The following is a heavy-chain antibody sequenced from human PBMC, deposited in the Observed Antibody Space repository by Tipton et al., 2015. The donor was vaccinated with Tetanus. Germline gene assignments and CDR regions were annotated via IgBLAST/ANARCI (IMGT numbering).Heavy chain of an antibody. Sequence: TLSLTCTVSGGSISTTSGYWGWIRRPPGRGLEWIGSLYYSGTTYYNPSLKSRVTISVDTSKNLFSLRLSSVTAADTAVYYCARHSLKLGMWAFDIWGRGTLVTVSS. CDR1: GGSISTTSGY. V-gene: IGHV4-39*01. J-gene: IGHJ3*02. CDR2: LYYSGTT. CDR3: ARHSLKLGMWAFDI. D-gene: IGHD7-27*01.